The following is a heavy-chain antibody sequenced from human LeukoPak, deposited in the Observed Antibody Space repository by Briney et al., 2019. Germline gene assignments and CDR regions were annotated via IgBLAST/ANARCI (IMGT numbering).Heavy chain of an antibody. J-gene: IGHJ3*02. CDR2: ISGSGGST. D-gene: IGHD2-2*01. CDR3: AAHQRVVPAASILTGYCDAFDI. Sequence: GGSLRLSCAASGFTFSSYAMSWVRQAPGKGLEWVSAISGSGGSTYYADSVKGRFTISRDNSKNTLYLQMNSLRAEDTAVYYCAAHQRVVPAASILTGYCDAFDIWGQGTMVTVSS. V-gene: IGHV3-23*01. CDR1: GFTFSSYA.